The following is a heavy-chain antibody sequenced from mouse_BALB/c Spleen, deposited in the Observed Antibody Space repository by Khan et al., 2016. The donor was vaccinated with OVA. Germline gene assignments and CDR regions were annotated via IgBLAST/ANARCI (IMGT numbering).Heavy chain of an antibody. CDR2: ISSGGSYT. Sequence: EVQLQESGGGLVRPGGSLKLSCAASGFSFSSYSMSWVRQTPEKRLEWVATISSGGSYTYYPDSVKGRFTISRDNAKNTLYLQMSSLKSEDTAMYYCTRHRGYYGSNHYFDYWGQGTTLTVSS. CDR1: GFSFSSYS. CDR3: TRHRGYYGSNHYFDY. D-gene: IGHD1-1*01. V-gene: IGHV5-6-4*01. J-gene: IGHJ2*01.